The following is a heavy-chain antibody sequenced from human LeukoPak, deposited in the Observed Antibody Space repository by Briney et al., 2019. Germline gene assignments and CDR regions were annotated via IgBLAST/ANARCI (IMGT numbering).Heavy chain of an antibody. D-gene: IGHD5-12*01. Sequence: PGGSLRLSCAASGFTFSSYWMHWVRQAPGKGLVWVSHINNDGSSTSYADSVKGRFTISRDNAKNTLYLQMNSLRAGDTAVYYCVRAGYSGYDLDYWGQGTLVTVSS. CDR1: GFTFSSYW. CDR2: INNDGSST. CDR3: VRAGYSGYDLDY. J-gene: IGHJ4*02. V-gene: IGHV3-74*01.